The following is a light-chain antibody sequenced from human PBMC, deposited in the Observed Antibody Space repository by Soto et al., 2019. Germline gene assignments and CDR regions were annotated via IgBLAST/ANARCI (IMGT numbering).Light chain of an antibody. CDR3: QQRGT. V-gene: IGKV1-5*01. CDR2: DAS. CDR1: QSISSW. Sequence: DIQMTQSPSTLSASVGDRVTIPCRASQSISSWLAWYQQKPGKAPKLLIYDASSLESGVPSRFSGSGSGTEFTLTISSLQPDDFATYYCQQRGTFGQGTKVDIK. J-gene: IGKJ1*01.